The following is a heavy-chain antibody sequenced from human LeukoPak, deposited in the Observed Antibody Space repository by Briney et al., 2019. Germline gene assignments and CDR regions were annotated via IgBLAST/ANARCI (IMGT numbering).Heavy chain of an antibody. Sequence: SETLSLTCAVYGGSFSGYYWSWIRQPPGKGLEWIGEINHSGSTNYNPPLKSRVTISVDTSKNQFSLKLSSVTAADTAVYYCARPRGITNSLDYWGQGTLVTVSS. CDR3: ARPRGITNSLDY. CDR2: INHSGST. J-gene: IGHJ4*02. CDR1: GGSFSGYY. D-gene: IGHD3-16*01. V-gene: IGHV4-34*01.